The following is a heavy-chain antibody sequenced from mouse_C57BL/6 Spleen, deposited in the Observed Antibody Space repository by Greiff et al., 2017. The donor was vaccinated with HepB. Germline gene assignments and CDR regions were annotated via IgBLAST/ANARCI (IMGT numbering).Heavy chain of an antibody. Sequence: QVQLQQSGAELVKPGASVKLSCKASGYTFTSYWMQWVKQRPGQGLEWIGEIDPSDSYTNYNQKFKGKATLTVDTSSSTAYMQLSSLTSEDSAVYYCARGRSYFDYWGQGTTLTVSS. CDR2: IDPSDSYT. CDR1: GYTFTSYW. CDR3: ARGRSYFDY. J-gene: IGHJ2*01. V-gene: IGHV1-50*01.